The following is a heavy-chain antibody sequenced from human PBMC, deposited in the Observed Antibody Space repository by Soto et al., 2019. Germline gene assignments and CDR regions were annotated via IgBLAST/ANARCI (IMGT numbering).Heavy chain of an antibody. D-gene: IGHD4-17*01. CDR2: IYWDDVK. J-gene: IGHJ4*02. CDR1: GFSLSTSGVG. Sequence: QITLKESGPTLVKPTQTLTLTCTLSGFSLSTSGVGVGWIRQSPGKALEWLAVIYWDDVKHYSPSLERRLTITKDTSESEVALTMTNMDPVDTATYYCARKGAGDYALDYWGKGILVTAS. V-gene: IGHV2-5*02. CDR3: ARKGAGDYALDY.